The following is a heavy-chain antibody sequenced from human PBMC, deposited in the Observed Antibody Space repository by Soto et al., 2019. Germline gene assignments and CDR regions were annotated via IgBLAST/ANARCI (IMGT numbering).Heavy chain of an antibody. CDR1: GGSISSYY. Sequence: SETLALTCTVSGGSISSYYWSWIRQPPGKGLEWIGYIYYSGSTNYNPSLKSRVTISVDTSKNQFSLKLTSVTVADTAIYYCARHMIPFGYYYAFDIWSQGTMVTVSS. CDR2: IYYSGST. D-gene: IGHD3-16*01. V-gene: IGHV4-59*08. J-gene: IGHJ3*02. CDR3: ARHMIPFGYYYAFDI.